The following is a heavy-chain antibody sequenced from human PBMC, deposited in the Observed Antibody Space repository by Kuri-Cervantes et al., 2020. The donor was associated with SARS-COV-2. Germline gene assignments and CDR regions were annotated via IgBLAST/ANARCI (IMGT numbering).Heavy chain of an antibody. CDR1: GYTFTSYA. Sequence: ASMKVSCKASGYTFTSYAMHWVRQTPGQRLEWMGWINAGNGNTKYSQKFQGRVTITRNTSISTAYMELSSLRSEDTAVYYCARVRGGGLGNWGQGTLVTVSS. V-gene: IGHV1-3*01. CDR3: ARVRGGGLGN. D-gene: IGHD3-10*01. CDR2: INAGNGNT. J-gene: IGHJ4*02.